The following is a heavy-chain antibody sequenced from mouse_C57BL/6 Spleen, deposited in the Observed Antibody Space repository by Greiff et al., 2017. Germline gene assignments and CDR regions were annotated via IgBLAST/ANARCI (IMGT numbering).Heavy chain of an antibody. V-gene: IGHV1-76*01. D-gene: IGHD3-2*02. CDR3: ARGGYLDAMDY. CDR1: GYTFTDYY. CDR2: IYPGSGNT. Sequence: QVQLKQSGAELVRPGASVKLSCKASGYTFTDYYINWVKQRPGQGLEWIARIYPGSGNTYYNEKFKGKATLTAEKSSSTAYMQLSSLTSEDSAVYFCARGGYLDAMDYWGQGTSVTVSS. J-gene: IGHJ4*01.